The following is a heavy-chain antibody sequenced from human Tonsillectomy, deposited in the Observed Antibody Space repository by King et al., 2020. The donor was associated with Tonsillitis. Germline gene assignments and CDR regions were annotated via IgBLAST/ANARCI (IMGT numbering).Heavy chain of an antibody. CDR2: ISSSSSDI. J-gene: IGHJ4*02. D-gene: IGHD3-22*01. V-gene: IGHV3-21*01. CDR1: GFTFSSYT. Sequence: VQLVESGGGLVKPGGSLRLSCAASGFTFSSYTMNWVRQAPGKGLEWVSFISSSSSDIYYTDSVKGRFTISRDNAKNSLYLQMNSLRAEDTAVYYCARAGYDSRGYYSYYFDYWGQGTLVTVSS. CDR3: ARAGYDSRGYYSYYFDY.